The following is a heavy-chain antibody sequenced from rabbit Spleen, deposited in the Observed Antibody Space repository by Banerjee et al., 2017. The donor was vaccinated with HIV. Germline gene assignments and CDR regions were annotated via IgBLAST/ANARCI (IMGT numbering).Heavy chain of an antibody. J-gene: IGHJ6*01. Sequence: QSLEESGGDLVKPGASLTLTCTASGVSFSANSYMCWVRQAPGKGLEWISCIAGGASGFTYSATWAKGRFTCSKTSSTTVTLQMTSLTVADTATYFCARDTGSSFSSYGMDLWGQGTLVTVS. CDR3: ARDTGSSFSSYGMDL. CDR2: IAGGASGFT. V-gene: IGHV1S40*01. D-gene: IGHD8-1*01. CDR1: GVSFSANSY.